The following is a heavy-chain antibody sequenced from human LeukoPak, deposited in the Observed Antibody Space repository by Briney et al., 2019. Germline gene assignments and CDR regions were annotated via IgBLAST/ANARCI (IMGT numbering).Heavy chain of an antibody. CDR3: ARGDYYDSSGYPL. V-gene: IGHV1-2*02. J-gene: IGHJ4*02. D-gene: IGHD3-22*01. CDR2: INPNSGGT. CDR1: GYTFTGYY. Sequence: ASVKVSCKASGYTFTGYYMHWVRQAPGQGLEWMGWINPNSGGTNYAQKFQGRVTMTRDTSISTAYMELSRLRSDDTAVYYCARGDYYDSSGYPLWGQGTLVTVSS.